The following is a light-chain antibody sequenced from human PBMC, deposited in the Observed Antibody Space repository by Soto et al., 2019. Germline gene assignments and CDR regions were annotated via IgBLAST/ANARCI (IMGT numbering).Light chain of an antibody. V-gene: IGKV3-20*01. J-gene: IGKJ2*01. CDR3: EQYGSSPHT. CDR1: QSVSSSY. Sequence: EIVLTQSPGTLSLSPGERATLSCRASQSVSSSYLAWYQQKPGQAPRLLIYGASSRATGIPDRFSGSGSGTDVTLTISRLEPEDFAVYYCEQYGSSPHTCGQGTKLEIK. CDR2: GAS.